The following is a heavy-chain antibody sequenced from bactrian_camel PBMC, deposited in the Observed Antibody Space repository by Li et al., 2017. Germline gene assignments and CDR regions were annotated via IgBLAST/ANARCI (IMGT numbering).Heavy chain of an antibody. CDR1: GYVSCGFD. CDR2: IVAGSST. D-gene: IGHD1*01. J-gene: IGHJ7*01. V-gene: IGHV3S55*01. Sequence: VQLVESGGGSVQAGGSLRLSCVVSGYVSCGFDTSWHRQAPGKEREFVSRIVAGSSTTYAESVKGRFTISKDYAENTLYLDMNVLNVDDTAMYYCATALRHCPPIFPAITVWGKGTQVTVS.